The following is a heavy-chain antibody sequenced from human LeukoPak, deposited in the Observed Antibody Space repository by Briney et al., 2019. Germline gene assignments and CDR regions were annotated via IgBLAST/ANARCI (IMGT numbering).Heavy chain of an antibody. CDR2: INPNSGGT. V-gene: IGHV1-2*02. CDR3: AKERSSGWPFDY. CDR1: GYTFTGYY. D-gene: IGHD6-19*01. Sequence: GASVKVSCKASGYTFTGYYMHWVRQAPGQGLEWMGWINPNSGGTNYAQKFQGRVTMTRDTSISTAYMELNRLRSDDTAVYYCAKERSSGWPFDYWGQGTLVTVSS. J-gene: IGHJ4*02.